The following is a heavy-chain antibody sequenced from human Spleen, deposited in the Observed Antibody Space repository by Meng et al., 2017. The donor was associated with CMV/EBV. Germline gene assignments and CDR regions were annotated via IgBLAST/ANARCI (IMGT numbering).Heavy chain of an antibody. Sequence: GESLKISCAASGFTFDDYAMHWVRQAPGKGLEWVSLISWDGGSTYYADSVKGRFTISRDNSKNSLYLQVNSLRAEDTAVYFCAKTGRIGHDFWSGYYKGLVWFDPWGQGTLVTVSS. J-gene: IGHJ5*02. D-gene: IGHD3-3*01. CDR3: AKTGRIGHDFWSGYYKGLVWFDP. CDR2: ISWDGGST. V-gene: IGHV3-43D*03. CDR1: GFTFDDYA.